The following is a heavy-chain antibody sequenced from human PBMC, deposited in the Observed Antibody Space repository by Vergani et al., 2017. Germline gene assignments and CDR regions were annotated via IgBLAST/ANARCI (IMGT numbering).Heavy chain of an antibody. CDR3: ARGMGYCSGGSCYSYYYYGMDV. D-gene: IGHD2-15*01. J-gene: IGHJ6*04. V-gene: IGHV4-59*01. CDR1: GGSISSYY. CDR2: IYYSGST. Sequence: QVQLQESGPGLVKPSETLSLTCTVSGGSISSYYWSWIRQPPGKGLEWIGYIYYSGSTNYNPSLKSRVTISVDTSKNQFSLKLSSVTAADTAVYYCARGMGYCSGGSCYSYYYYGMDVWGKGTTVTVSS.